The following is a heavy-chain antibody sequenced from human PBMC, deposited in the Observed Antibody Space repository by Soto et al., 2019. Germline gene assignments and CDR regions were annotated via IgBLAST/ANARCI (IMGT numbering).Heavy chain of an antibody. Sequence: GGSMRLSCAASGFTFSSYAMSWVRQAPGKGLEWVSAISGSGGSTYYADSVKGRFTISRDNSKNTLYLQMNSLRAEDTAVYYCATLSRGIVVVPAAGSFDYWGQGTLVTVSS. CDR3: ATLSRGIVVVPAAGSFDY. CDR1: GFTFSSYA. J-gene: IGHJ4*02. CDR2: ISGSGGST. D-gene: IGHD2-2*01. V-gene: IGHV3-23*01.